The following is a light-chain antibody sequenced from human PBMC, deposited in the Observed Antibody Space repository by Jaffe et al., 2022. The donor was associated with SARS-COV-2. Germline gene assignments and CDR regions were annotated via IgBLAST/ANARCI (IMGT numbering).Light chain of an antibody. CDR2: EVT. J-gene: IGLJ3*02. CDR1: SSDVGGYNY. Sequence: QSALTQPPSASGSPGQSVAISCTGTSSDVGGYNYVSWYQQHPGKAPKLMLYEVTKRPSGVPARFSGSKSGNTASLTVSGLQAEDEADYYCSSYAGSNILVFGGGTKLTVL. CDR3: SSYAGSNILV. V-gene: IGLV2-8*01.